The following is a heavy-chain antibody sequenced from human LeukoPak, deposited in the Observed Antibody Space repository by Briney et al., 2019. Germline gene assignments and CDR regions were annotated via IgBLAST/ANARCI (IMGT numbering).Heavy chain of an antibody. CDR3: LILEMYDF. CDR2: ISTGGGII. V-gene: IGHV3-48*03. J-gene: IGHJ4*02. CDR1: GFTFSDYE. D-gene: IGHD1-26*01. Sequence: PGGSLRLSCATSGFTFSDYEMNWVRQTAGRGLEWVSYISTGGGIIYYADSVKGRFTISRDNGKDSLYLQMDSLRAEDTGIYYCLILEMYDFWGQGIPVTVSS.